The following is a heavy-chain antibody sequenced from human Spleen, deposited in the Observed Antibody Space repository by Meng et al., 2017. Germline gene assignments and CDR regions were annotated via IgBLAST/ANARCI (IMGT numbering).Heavy chain of an antibody. CDR3: ARGGIVGTTTGIDF. J-gene: IGHJ4*02. CDR2: INHSGRT. D-gene: IGHD1-26*01. CDR1: GGSFSDYY. V-gene: IGHV4-34*01. Sequence: QVQLQQWGEGLLKPSETLSRTCVVSGGSFSDYYWSWIRQPPGKGLEWIGEINHSGRTNYNPSLKSRVTISVDTSKNQFSLKLSSVTAADTAVYYCARGGIVGTTTGIDFWGQGTLVTVSS.